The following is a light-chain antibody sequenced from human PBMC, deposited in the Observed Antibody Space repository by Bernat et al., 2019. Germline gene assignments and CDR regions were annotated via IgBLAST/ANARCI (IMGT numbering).Light chain of an antibody. V-gene: IGLV1-40*01. CDR2: GSS. J-gene: IGLJ2*01. CDR1: RSNIGAGHD. CDR3: QSYDSNLGGSV. Sequence: QSVLTQPPAVSGAPGQRVTISCTGSRSNIGAGHDVHWYQQLPGTAPKLLIYGSSNRPSGVPRRFSASTSGTSASLAITGLQAEDEADYYCQSYDSNLGGSVFGGGPKLTVL.